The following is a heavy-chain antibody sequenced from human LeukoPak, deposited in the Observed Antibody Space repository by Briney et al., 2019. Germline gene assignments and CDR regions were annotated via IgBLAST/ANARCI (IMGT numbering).Heavy chain of an antibody. Sequence: SLKVSCKASGGTFSSYAISWVRQTPGQGLEWMGGIIPIFGTANYAQKFQGRVTITADESTSTAYMELSSLRSEDTAVYYCARVGSGHYGMDVWGQGTTVTVSS. J-gene: IGHJ6*02. CDR3: ARVGSGHYGMDV. CDR2: IIPIFGTA. V-gene: IGHV1-69*01. CDR1: GGTFSSYA. D-gene: IGHD3-10*01.